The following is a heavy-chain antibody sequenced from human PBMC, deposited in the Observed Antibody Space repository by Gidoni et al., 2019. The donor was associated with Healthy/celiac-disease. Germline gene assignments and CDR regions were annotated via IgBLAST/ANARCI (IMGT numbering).Heavy chain of an antibody. CDR2: INHSGST. CDR3: ARLGYSSSWFDYGMDV. Sequence: QVQLQQWGAGLLKPSATLSLTCAVYGGSFSGYSWSWIRQPPGKGLEWIGEINHSGSTNYNPSLKSRVTISVDTSKNQFSLKLSSVTAADTAVYYCARLGYSSSWFDYGMDVWGQGTTVTVSS. J-gene: IGHJ6*02. CDR1: GGSFSGYS. V-gene: IGHV4-34*01. D-gene: IGHD6-13*01.